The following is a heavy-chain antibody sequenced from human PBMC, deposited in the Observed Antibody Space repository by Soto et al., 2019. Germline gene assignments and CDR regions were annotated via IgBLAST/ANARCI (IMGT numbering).Heavy chain of an antibody. CDR2: IAYDGSNA. CDR3: ARGDREDILVVVGARPGEYGIDI. CDR1: RFTFSSYS. Sequence: GGPLRLSCAASRFTFSSYSINSVSQAPGKGLECLAVIAYDGSNAFYRDSVKGRFTISRDNSKNTLYLHMNSLRSEDTGVYYCARGDREDILVVVGARPGEYGIDIWGQGTTVTVS. J-gene: IGHJ6*02. V-gene: IGHV3-30*03. D-gene: IGHD2-15*01.